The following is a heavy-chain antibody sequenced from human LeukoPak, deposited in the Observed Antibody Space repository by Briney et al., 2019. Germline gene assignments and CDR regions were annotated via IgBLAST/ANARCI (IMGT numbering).Heavy chain of an antibody. CDR2: ISSSSSYI. CDR3: ASLGGNHHYYYYYYMDV. CDR1: GFTFSSYS. V-gene: IGHV3-21*01. J-gene: IGHJ6*03. Sequence: GGSLRLSCAASGFTFSSYSMNWVRQAPGKGLEWVSSISSSSSYIYYADSVKGRFTISRDNAKNSLYLQMNSLRAEDTAVYYCASLGGNHHYYYYYYMDVWGKGTTVTVSS. D-gene: IGHD1-1*01.